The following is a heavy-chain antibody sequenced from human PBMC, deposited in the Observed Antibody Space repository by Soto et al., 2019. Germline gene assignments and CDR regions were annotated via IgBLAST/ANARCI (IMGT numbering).Heavy chain of an antibody. D-gene: IGHD3-10*01. J-gene: IGHJ2*01. Sequence: GGSLRLSCAASGLTLSNVWMNWIRQAPGKGLEWVSAISGSGGSTYYADSVKGRFTISRDNSKNTLYLQMNSLRAEDTAVYYCAKAGGFGGYWYFDLWGRGTLVTVSS. CDR3: AKAGGFGGYWYFDL. CDR1: GLTLSNVW. V-gene: IGHV3-23*01. CDR2: ISGSGGST.